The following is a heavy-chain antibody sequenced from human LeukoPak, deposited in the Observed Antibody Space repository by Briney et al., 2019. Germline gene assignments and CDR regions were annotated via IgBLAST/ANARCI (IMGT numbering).Heavy chain of an antibody. CDR1: GYTFTSYA. CDR2: INPNSGGT. V-gene: IGHV1-2*02. CDR3: ARERRAIDP. Sequence: ASVKVSCKASGYTFTSYAMNWVRQAPGQGLEWMGWINPNSGGTNYAQKFQGRVTMTRDTSISTAYMELSRLGSDDTAVYYCARERRAIDPWGQGTLVTVSS. J-gene: IGHJ5*02.